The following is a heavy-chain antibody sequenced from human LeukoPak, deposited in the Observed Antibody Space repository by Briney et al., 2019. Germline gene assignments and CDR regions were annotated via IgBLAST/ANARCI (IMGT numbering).Heavy chain of an antibody. J-gene: IGHJ4*02. CDR3: AKQTQLWQNFVY. D-gene: IGHD5-18*01. CDR2: ISGSGGST. V-gene: IGHV3-23*01. Sequence: GGSLRLSCAASGFTFSSYSMSWVRQAPGKGLEWDSAISGSGGSTYYADSVKGRFPISRDNSKNTLYLQMNSLRAEDTAVYYCAKQTQLWQNFVYWGQGTLVTVSS. CDR1: GFTFSSYS.